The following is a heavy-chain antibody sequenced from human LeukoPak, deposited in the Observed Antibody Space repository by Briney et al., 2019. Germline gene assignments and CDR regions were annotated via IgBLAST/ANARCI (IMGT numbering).Heavy chain of an antibody. J-gene: IGHJ4*02. D-gene: IGHD3-22*01. V-gene: IGHV1-2*02. CDR1: GYTFTGYY. Sequence: ASVKVSCKASGYTFTGYYIHWVRQAPGQGLEWIGWINPNSGGTNSAQNFQGRVTMTRDTSISTAYMAVSRLTSDDTAVYYCASGDRYDGSASYYSDYWGQGTLVTVSS. CDR2: INPNSGGT. CDR3: ASGDRYDGSASYYSDY.